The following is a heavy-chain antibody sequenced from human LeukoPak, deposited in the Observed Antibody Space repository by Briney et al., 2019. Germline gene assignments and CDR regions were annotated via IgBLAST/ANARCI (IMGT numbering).Heavy chain of an antibody. J-gene: IGHJ4*02. CDR2: VYYSGST. D-gene: IGHD6-6*01. V-gene: IGHV4-59*12. CDR3: ARGKYSSSYYFDY. Sequence: PSETLSLTCTVSGGSISSYYWSWIRQPPGKGLEWIGYVYYSGSTNYNPSLKSRVTISVDTSKNQFSLKLSSVTAADTAVYYCARGKYSSSYYFDYWGQGTLVTVSS. CDR1: GGSISSYY.